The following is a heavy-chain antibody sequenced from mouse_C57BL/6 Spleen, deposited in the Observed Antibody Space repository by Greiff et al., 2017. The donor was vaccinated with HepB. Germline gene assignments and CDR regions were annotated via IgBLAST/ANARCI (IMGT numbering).Heavy chain of an antibody. CDR3: ARRATYEGAMDY. CDR1: GYTFTSYW. V-gene: IGHV1-69*01. J-gene: IGHJ4*01. CDR2: IDPSDSYT. Sequence: QVQLQQPGAELVMPGASVKLSCKASGYTFTSYWMHWVKQRPGQGLEWIGEIDPSDSYTNYNQKFKGKSTLTVDKSSSTAYMQLSSLTSEDSAVYYCARRATYEGAMDYWGQGTSVTVSS. D-gene: IGHD2-12*01.